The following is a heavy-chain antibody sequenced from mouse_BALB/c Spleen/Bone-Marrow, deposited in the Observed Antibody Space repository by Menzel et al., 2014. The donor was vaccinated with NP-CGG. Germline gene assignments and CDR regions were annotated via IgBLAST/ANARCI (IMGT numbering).Heavy chain of an antibody. Sequence: VQLVESGAELVKPGASVKLSCKASGYTFTSYYMYWVKQRPGQGLEWIGEINPSNGGTNFNEKFKSRATLTVDKSSSTACMQLSSLTSEDSAVYYCTRGRTWDFDYWGQGTTLTVSS. CDR3: TRGRTWDFDY. D-gene: IGHD4-1*01. V-gene: IGHV1S81*02. CDR1: GYTFTSYY. CDR2: INPSNGGT. J-gene: IGHJ2*01.